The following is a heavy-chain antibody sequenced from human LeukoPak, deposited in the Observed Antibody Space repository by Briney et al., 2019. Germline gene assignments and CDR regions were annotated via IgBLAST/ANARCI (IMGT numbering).Heavy chain of an antibody. J-gene: IGHJ3*02. Sequence: GGSLRLSCAASGFTFSSYWMSWVRQAPGKGLEWVARINGDGSRTSYADSVKGRFTIARDNAKNTMYLQMNSLRAEDTAVYYCARVRSSRASDALGMWGQETMLTVSS. CDR1: GFTFSSYW. V-gene: IGHV3-74*01. D-gene: IGHD6-13*01. CDR2: INGDGSRT. CDR3: ARVRSSRASDALGM.